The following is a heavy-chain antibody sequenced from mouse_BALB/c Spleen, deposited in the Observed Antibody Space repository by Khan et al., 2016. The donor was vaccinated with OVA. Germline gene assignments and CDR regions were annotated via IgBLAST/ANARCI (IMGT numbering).Heavy chain of an antibody. CDR3: ARSGGNFHWYFDV. Sequence: EVKLVESGGGLVQPGGSRKLSCAASGFTFSSFGIHWVRQAPKKGLEWVAYISSGSSTIYYVDTVKGRFTISRDIPKNTLFLQMTSLRSADTAMYYCARSGGNFHWYFDVWGAGTSVTVAS. CDR2: ISSGSSTI. J-gene: IGHJ1*01. CDR1: GFTFSSFG. D-gene: IGHD2-1*01. V-gene: IGHV5-17*02.